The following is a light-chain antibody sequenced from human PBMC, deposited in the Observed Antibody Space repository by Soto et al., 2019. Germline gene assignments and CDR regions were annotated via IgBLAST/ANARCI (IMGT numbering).Light chain of an antibody. CDR3: SSYAGGNNL. J-gene: IGLJ2*01. CDR1: SSDVGGYNY. Sequence: QSALTQPPSASGSPGQSVTISCTGSSSDVGGYNYVSWYQQHPGKAPKLIIYEVSERPSGVPDRFSGSKSGNTASLTVSGLQAEDEADYYCSSYAGGNNLFGGVTKLTVL. CDR2: EVS. V-gene: IGLV2-8*01.